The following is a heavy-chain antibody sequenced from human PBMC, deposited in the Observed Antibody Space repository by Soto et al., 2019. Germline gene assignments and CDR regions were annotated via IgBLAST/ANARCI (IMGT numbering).Heavy chain of an antibody. CDR3: VRDSGANYGTFWYFDL. CDR2: ISNDGSSE. CDR1: GFSFNFYA. D-gene: IGHD5-18*01. Sequence: QVQLVESGGGVVQPGRSLRISCAATGFSFNFYAMYWVRQAPGKGLEWVAMISNDGSSEYYADSVRRRFIISRDNSKKTLFLQMNSLRPEDTATYYCVRDSGANYGTFWYFDLWRRGTLVTVSS. V-gene: IGHV3-30-3*01. J-gene: IGHJ2*01.